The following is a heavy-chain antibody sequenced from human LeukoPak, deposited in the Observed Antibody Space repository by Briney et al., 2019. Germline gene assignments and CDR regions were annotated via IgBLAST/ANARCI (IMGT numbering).Heavy chain of an antibody. Sequence: PGRSLRLSCAATGFTFSTYGMHWVRQAPGKGLEWVAVIWSDGNNKFYADSVKGRFTFSRDNSRNTLSLQINSLRAEDTAVYYCVKERGPFDAFDIWGQGTMVTVSS. CDR1: GFTFSTYG. CDR2: IWSDGNNK. CDR3: VKERGPFDAFDI. J-gene: IGHJ3*02. V-gene: IGHV3-33*06.